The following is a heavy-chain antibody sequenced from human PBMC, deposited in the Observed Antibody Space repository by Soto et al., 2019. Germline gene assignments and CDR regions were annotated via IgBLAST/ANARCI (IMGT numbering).Heavy chain of an antibody. D-gene: IGHD3-3*01. J-gene: IGHJ3*02. CDR2: IIPIFGTA. CDR1: GGTFSTYA. CDR3: AREIFGVIISGGRDAFDI. Sequence: SVKVSCKASGGTFSTYAISWVRQAPGQGLEWMGGIIPIFGTAKYAQKFQGRVTITADESTSTAYMELSSLRSEDTAVYYCAREIFGVIISGGRDAFDIWGQGTMVTVSS. V-gene: IGHV1-69*13.